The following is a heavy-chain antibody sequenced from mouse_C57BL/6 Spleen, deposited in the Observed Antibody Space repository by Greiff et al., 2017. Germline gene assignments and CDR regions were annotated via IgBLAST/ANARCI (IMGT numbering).Heavy chain of an antibody. CDR1: GFSLTSYG. V-gene: IGHV2-6-1*01. CDR3: ARQGDYDEAWFAY. J-gene: IGHJ3*01. CDR2: IWSDGST. D-gene: IGHD2-4*01. Sequence: QVQLKESGPGLVAPSQSLSITCTVSGFSLTSYGVHWVRQPPGKGLEWLVVIWSDGSTTYNSALKARLSISKDNSKSQVFLKMNRLQTDDAAMYYCARQGDYDEAWFAYWGQGTLVTVSA.